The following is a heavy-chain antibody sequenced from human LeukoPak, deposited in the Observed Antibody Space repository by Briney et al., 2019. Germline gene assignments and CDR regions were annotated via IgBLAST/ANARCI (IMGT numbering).Heavy chain of an antibody. CDR2: IYSGGST. D-gene: IGHD5-18*01. V-gene: IGHV3-53*01. CDR1: GFAVSSNY. CDR3: AREGQPHDAFDI. Sequence: GGSLRLSCAASGFAVSSNYMSWVRQAPGKGLEWVSVIYSGGSTYYADSVKGRFTISRDNSKNTLYLQMNSLRAEDTAVYYCAREGQPHDAFDIWGQGTMVTVSS. J-gene: IGHJ3*02.